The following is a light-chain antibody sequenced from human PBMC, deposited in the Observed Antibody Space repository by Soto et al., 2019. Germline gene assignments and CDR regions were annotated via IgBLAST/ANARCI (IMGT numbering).Light chain of an antibody. CDR1: QSVSSH. J-gene: IGKJ5*01. CDR3: QQRSVWPIT. CDR2: DAS. V-gene: IGKV3-11*01. Sequence: EIVLTQSPGTLSLSPGARATLSCRASQSVSSHLAWYQHKPGQAPRLLIYDASKRATGVPARFSGSGSGTDFTLTISGLEPEDFAVYYCQQRSVWPITFGQGTRLEI.